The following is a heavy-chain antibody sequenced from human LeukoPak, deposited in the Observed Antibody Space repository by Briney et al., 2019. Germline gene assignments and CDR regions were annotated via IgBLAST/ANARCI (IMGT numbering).Heavy chain of an antibody. J-gene: IGHJ4*02. V-gene: IGHV1-69*04. D-gene: IGHD6-6*01. CDR2: IIPILGIA. CDR1: GGTFSSYA. CDR3: ARDHEYPVQDY. Sequence: SVKVSCKASGGTFSSYAISWVRQAPGQGLEWMGRIIPILGIANYAQKFQGRVTITADKSTSTAYMELSSLRSEDTAVYYCARDHEYPVQDYWGQGTLVTVSS.